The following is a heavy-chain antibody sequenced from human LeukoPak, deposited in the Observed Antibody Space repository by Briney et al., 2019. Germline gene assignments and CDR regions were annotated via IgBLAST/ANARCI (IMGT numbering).Heavy chain of an antibody. Sequence: SETLSLTCTVSGGSMFSYYWNWIRQPPGKGLEWIGYINSNGITNYSPSLRSRGTISIATSKNQFPLRLTSVTAADTAIYYCARRAYYDSSGYHPTSGYFDLWGRGTLVTVSS. CDR3: ARRAYYDSSGYHPTSGYFDL. J-gene: IGHJ2*01. CDR2: INSNGIT. V-gene: IGHV4-4*08. CDR1: GGSMFSYY. D-gene: IGHD3-22*01.